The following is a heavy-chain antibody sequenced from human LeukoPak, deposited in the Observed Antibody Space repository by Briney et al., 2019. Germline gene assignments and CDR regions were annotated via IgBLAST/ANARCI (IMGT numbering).Heavy chain of an antibody. CDR2: IRYDGGNK. Sequence: GGSLRLSCAASGFTFGNYGMHWVRQAPGKGLEWVAFIRYDGGNKYYADSVKGRFTISRDNSKNTLYLQMNSLRAEDTAVYYCARGDEYYDFWSGYYTDKYFQHWGQGTLVTVSS. CDR3: ARGDEYYDFWSGYYTDKYFQH. CDR1: GFTFGNYG. D-gene: IGHD3-3*01. V-gene: IGHV3-30*02. J-gene: IGHJ1*01.